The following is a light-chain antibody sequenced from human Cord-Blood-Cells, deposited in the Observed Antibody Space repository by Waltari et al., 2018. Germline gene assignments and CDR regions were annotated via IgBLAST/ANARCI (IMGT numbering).Light chain of an antibody. Sequence: DIVLTQSALPLPVAPGELASTSCRSSQSLLHSNGHNYLDWSLQKPGPSQHLRIYWGFNRASEVPDRFSGSGSGTDFTLKISRVEAEDVGVYHCRQALQTLSLTCGGATKLEIK. CDR2: WGF. CDR1: QSLLHSNGHNY. J-gene: IGKJ4*02. V-gene: IGKV2-28*01. CDR3: RQALQTLSLT.